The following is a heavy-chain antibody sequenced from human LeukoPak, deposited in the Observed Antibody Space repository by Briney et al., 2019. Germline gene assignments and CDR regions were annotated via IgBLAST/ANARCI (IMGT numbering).Heavy chain of an antibody. Sequence: GGSLRLSCAASGFTFSNAWMTWVRQAPGKGLEWVGLIKSKANGGTTDYAAPAKGRFTISRDDSKNTQSLQMNSLKTEDTGVYYCTTVYSYGALGYWGQGTLVTVSS. CDR2: IKSKANGGTT. V-gene: IGHV3-15*01. CDR1: GFTFSNAW. D-gene: IGHD5-18*01. CDR3: TTVYSYGALGY. J-gene: IGHJ4*02.